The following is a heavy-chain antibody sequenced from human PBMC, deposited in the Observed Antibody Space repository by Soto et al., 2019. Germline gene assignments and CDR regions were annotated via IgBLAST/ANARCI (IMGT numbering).Heavy chain of an antibody. Sequence: GGSLRLSCAASGFTVSSNYMSWVRQAPGKGLEWVSVIYSGGSTYYADSVKGRFTISRDNSKNTLYLQMNSLRAEDTAVYYCARDRGFGYDIFTFPDYFDYWGQGTLVTVSS. J-gene: IGHJ4*02. D-gene: IGHD3-9*01. CDR2: IYSGGST. CDR3: ARDRGFGYDIFTFPDYFDY. V-gene: IGHV3-53*01. CDR1: GFTVSSNY.